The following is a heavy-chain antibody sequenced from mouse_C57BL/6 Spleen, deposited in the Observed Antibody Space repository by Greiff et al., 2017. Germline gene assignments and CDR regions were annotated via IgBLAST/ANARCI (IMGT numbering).Heavy chain of an antibody. D-gene: IGHD2-5*01. V-gene: IGHV14-4*01. Sequence: EVQLQESGAELVRPGASVTLSCTASGFNIKDDYMHWVKQRPEQGLEWIGWIDPENGDTAYAPKFQGKATLTAATSSNPAYLQLSSLTSEDTAVYYCSGDYSSCTYAYRGQGTLVHVS. CDR3: SGDYSSCTYAY. J-gene: IGHJ3*01. CDR2: IDPENGDT. CDR1: GFNIKDDY.